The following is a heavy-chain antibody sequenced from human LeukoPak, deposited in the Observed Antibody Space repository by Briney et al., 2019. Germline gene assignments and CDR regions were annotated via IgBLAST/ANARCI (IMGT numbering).Heavy chain of an antibody. Sequence: PSETLSLTCTVSGGSISSSSYYWGWIRQPPGKGLEWIGSIYYSGSTYYNPSLKSRVTISVDTSKNQFSLKLSSVTAADTAVYYCARQGLRLRGYFDYRGQGTLVTVSS. CDR3: ARQGLRLRGYFDY. D-gene: IGHD6-25*01. J-gene: IGHJ4*02. V-gene: IGHV4-39*01. CDR1: GGSISSSSYY. CDR2: IYYSGST.